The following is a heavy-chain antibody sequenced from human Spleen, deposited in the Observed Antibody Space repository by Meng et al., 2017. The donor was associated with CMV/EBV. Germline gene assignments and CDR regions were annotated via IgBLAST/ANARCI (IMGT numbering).Heavy chain of an antibody. CDR1: GFTFNTYA. CDR3: AKGGYSYDY. V-gene: IGHV3-23*01. Sequence: GGSLRLSCAASGFTFNTYAMTWIRQAPEKGLEWVSTISGTGGRSYYADAMKGRFTISRDNSKNTLYLQMNSLRAEDTAVYYCAKGGYSYDYWGQGTLVTVSS. CDR2: ISGTGGRS. J-gene: IGHJ4*02. D-gene: IGHD5-18*01.